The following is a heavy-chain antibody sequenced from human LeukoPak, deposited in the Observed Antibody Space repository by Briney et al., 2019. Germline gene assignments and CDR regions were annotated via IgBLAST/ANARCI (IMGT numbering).Heavy chain of an antibody. CDR1: AYIFTDFY. Sequence: ASVKVSCKASAYIFTDFYIHWVRQVPGLGLQWMGWINPHSGETNSAPKFQGRITMTRDTSSSTAYMDLSSLSPDDTAVYYCARDRGYSANWLTHWGPGTLVTVSS. D-gene: IGHD5-12*01. V-gene: IGHV1-2*02. J-gene: IGHJ4*02. CDR3: ARDRGYSANWLTH. CDR2: INPHSGET.